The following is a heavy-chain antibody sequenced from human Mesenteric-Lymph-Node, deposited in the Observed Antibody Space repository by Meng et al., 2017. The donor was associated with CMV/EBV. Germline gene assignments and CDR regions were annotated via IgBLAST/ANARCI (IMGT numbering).Heavy chain of an antibody. J-gene: IGHJ4*02. D-gene: IGHD1-14*01. V-gene: IGHV3-30*04. Sequence: GGSLRLSCAASEFTFSNHAMHWVRQAPGKGLEWVAVISYDGSKEYYGDSVKGRFTISRDDSKNTLYLQMNSLRTEDTALYYCARDAADGNLDYWGQGTLVTVSS. CDR3: ARDAADGNLDY. CDR1: EFTFSNHA. CDR2: ISYDGSKE.